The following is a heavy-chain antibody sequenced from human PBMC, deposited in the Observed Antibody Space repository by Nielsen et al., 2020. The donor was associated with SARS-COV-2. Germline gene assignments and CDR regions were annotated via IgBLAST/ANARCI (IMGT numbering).Heavy chain of an antibody. CDR2: ISGSGGST. CDR3: AREGYSSSWYRGFYYYYGMDV. J-gene: IGHJ6*02. D-gene: IGHD6-13*01. Sequence: WIRQPLGKGLEWVSAISGSGGSTYYADSVKGRFTISRDNSKNTLYLQMNSLRAEDTAVYYCAREGYSSSWYRGFYYYYGMDVWGQGTTVTVSS. V-gene: IGHV3-23*01.